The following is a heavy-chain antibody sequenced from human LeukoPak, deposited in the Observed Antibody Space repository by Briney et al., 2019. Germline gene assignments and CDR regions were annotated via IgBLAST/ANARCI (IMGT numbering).Heavy chain of an antibody. CDR2: IYYSGST. J-gene: IGHJ4*02. V-gene: IGHV4-30-4*01. CDR1: GGSISSGDYY. D-gene: IGHD5-24*01. CDR3: ARAGEWLQPSYYFDY. Sequence: PSETLSLTCTVSGGSISSGDYYWSWIRQPPGKGLEWIGYIYYSGSTYCNPSLKSRVTISVDTSKNQFSLKLSSVTAADTAVYYCARAGEWLQPSYYFDYWGQGTLVTVSS.